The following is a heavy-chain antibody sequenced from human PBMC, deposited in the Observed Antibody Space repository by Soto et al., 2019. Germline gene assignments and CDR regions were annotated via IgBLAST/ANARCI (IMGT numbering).Heavy chain of an antibody. CDR1: GFTFSDYA. Sequence: EVQLLESGGGLVQPGGSLRLSCAASGFTFSDYAMSWVRQTPGTGLEWVSVISGSGGSTSYADSVKGRFTISRDNYKNTLYLQMNSLRGDDTAIYYCAKDRRVVRGYSITLDDWGQGTLVTVCS. D-gene: IGHD3-22*01. CDR2: ISGSGGST. CDR3: AKDRRVVRGYSITLDD. V-gene: IGHV3-23*01. J-gene: IGHJ4*02.